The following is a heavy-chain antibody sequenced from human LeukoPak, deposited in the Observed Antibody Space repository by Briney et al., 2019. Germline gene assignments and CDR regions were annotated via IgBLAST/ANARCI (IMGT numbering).Heavy chain of an antibody. CDR1: GGSISSYY. Sequence: SETLSLTCTVSGGSISSYYWSWIRQPPGKGLEWIGYIYYSGGTNYNPSLKSRVTMSVDTSKNQFSLKLSSVTAADTAVYYCARDTTFDYFDYWGQGTLVTVSS. CDR3: ARDTTFDYFDY. D-gene: IGHD3-9*01. J-gene: IGHJ4*02. CDR2: IYYSGGT. V-gene: IGHV4-59*12.